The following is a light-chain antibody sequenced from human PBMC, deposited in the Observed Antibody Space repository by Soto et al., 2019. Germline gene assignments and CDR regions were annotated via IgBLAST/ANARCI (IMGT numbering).Light chain of an antibody. V-gene: IGLV2-18*02. J-gene: IGLJ3*02. Sequence: QSALTQPPSVSGSPGQSVTISCTGTSSDVGTYNRVSWYQQPPGTAPKLMIYEVSNRPSGVPDRFSESKSANTASLTISGLQAEDEGDYYCSSYTITSSVVFGGGTKLTVL. CDR2: EVS. CDR1: SSDVGTYNR. CDR3: SSYTITSSVV.